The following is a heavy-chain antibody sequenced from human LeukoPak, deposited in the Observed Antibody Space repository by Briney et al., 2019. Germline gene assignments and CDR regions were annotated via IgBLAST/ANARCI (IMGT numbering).Heavy chain of an antibody. Sequence: ASVKVSCKASGYTLSSYSINWVRQAPGQGLEWMGWISTYNGNTNYAQELQGRVTMTTDTSTSTAYMELRSLRSDDTAVYYCAKDRWRDGSSSFDNWGQGTLVTVSS. CDR1: GYTLSSYS. V-gene: IGHV1-18*01. D-gene: IGHD6-6*01. CDR3: AKDRWRDGSSSFDN. J-gene: IGHJ4*02. CDR2: ISTYNGNT.